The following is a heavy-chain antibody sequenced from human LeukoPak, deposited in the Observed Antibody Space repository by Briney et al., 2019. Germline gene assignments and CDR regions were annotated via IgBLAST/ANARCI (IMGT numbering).Heavy chain of an antibody. CDR1: GLPFSSLP. CDR2: ISGSGGST. J-gene: IGHJ4*02. CDR3: AKDLRSSTSF. Sequence: GGSLRLSRAASGLPFSSLPMTWVPQAPGKGLEWVAAISGSGGSTFYSDSVKGRFTISRDNSKNTLSLQMSSLRAEDTAVYYCAKDLRSSTSFWGQGTLVTVSS. D-gene: IGHD6-13*01. V-gene: IGHV3-23*01.